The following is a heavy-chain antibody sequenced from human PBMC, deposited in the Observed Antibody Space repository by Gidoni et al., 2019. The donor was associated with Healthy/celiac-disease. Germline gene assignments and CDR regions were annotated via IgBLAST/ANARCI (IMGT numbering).Heavy chain of an antibody. Sequence: QLQLQESGPGLVKPSETLSLTCTVPGGSISSSRYYWGWIRQPPGKGLEWIGRIYYSESTYYNPSLKSRVTISVDTSKNQFSLKLSSLTAADTAVYYCARNYYDSSGYEANWFYPWGQGTLVTVSS. V-gene: IGHV4-39*01. J-gene: IGHJ5*02. CDR2: IYYSEST. CDR1: GGSISSSRYY. D-gene: IGHD3-22*01. CDR3: ARNYYDSSGYEANWFYP.